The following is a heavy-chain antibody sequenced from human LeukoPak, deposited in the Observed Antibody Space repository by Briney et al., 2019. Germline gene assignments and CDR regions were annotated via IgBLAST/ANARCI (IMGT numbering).Heavy chain of an antibody. CDR3: ASRTSSTVTSYWYFDL. V-gene: IGHV4-59*08. D-gene: IGHD4-17*01. J-gene: IGHJ2*01. CDR2: IYYSGST. CDR1: GGSISDYY. Sequence: SETLSLTCTVSGGSISDYYRGWIRQPPGKGLEWIGYIYYSGSTNYNPSLKSRVTISVDTSKNQFSLKLSSVTAADTAVYYCASRTSSTVTSYWYFDLWGRGTLVTVSS.